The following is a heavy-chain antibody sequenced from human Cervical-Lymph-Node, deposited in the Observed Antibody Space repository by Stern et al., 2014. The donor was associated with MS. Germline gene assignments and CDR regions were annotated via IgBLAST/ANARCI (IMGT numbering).Heavy chain of an antibody. D-gene: IGHD6-13*01. CDR1: GASIGSSHW. CDR3: AKEGRVSRFDS. CDR2: IYHTGNI. Sequence: VQLVESGPGLVKPSGTLSLTCAVSGASIGSSHWGSWVRQPPGKGLEWIGEIYHTGNINYNPSLKSRVTISLDKSKNQFSLRLNSVTAADTAIYYCAKEGRVSRFDSWGQGTLVTVSS. J-gene: IGHJ4*02. V-gene: IGHV4-4*02.